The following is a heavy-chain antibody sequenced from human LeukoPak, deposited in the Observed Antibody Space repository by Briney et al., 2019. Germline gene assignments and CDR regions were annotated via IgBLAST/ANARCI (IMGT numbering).Heavy chain of an antibody. CDR3: ASPSSSSDYTY. V-gene: IGHV5-51*01. Sequence: GESLKISCKGSGYSFTCYWIGWVRQMPGKGLEWMGIIYPGDSDTRYSPSFQGQVTISADKTISTAYLQWSSLKASDTAMYYCASPSSSSDYTYWGQGTLVTVSS. J-gene: IGHJ4*02. D-gene: IGHD6-6*01. CDR1: GYSFTCYW. CDR2: IYPGDSDT.